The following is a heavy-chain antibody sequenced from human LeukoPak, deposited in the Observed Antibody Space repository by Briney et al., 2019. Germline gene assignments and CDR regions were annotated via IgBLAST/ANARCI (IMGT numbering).Heavy chain of an antibody. CDR1: GFIFSSYS. J-gene: IGHJ4*02. V-gene: IGHV3-21*01. CDR2: ISSSSSYI. Sequence: PGGSLRLSCAASGFIFSSYSMNWVRQAPGKGLEWVSSISSSSSYIYYADSVKGRFTISRDNAKNSLYLQMNSLRAEDTAVYYCARGSSSWYGELHDYWGQGTLVTVSS. CDR3: ARGSSSWYGELHDY. D-gene: IGHD6-13*01.